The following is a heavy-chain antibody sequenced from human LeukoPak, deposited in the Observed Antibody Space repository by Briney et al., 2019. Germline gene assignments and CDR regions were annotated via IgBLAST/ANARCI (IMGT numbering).Heavy chain of an antibody. J-gene: IGHJ4*02. D-gene: IGHD3-22*01. CDR2: ISGSGGST. V-gene: IGHV3-23*01. Sequence: GSLRLSCAASGFTFSSYAMSWVRQAPGKGLEWVSAISGSGGSTYYADSVKGRFTISRDNSKNTLYLQMNSLRAEDTAVYYCAKDSAMIVVVITYFDYWGQGTLVTVSS. CDR1: GFTFSSYA. CDR3: AKDSAMIVVVITYFDY.